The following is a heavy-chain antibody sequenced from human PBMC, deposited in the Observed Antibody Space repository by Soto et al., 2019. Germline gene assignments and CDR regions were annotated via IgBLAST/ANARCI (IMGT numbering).Heavy chain of an antibody. CDR2: ISYDASNK. J-gene: IGHJ6*02. Sequence: QVQLVESGGGVVQPGRSLRLSCAGSGFTFSSYGMQWVRQAPGKGLEWVAVISYDASNKYYADSVKGRFTISRDNSKNTLYLQMNSLRAEDTAVYYCAKDDYDSSGGDYYYCMDVWGQGTTVTVSS. V-gene: IGHV3-30*18. CDR3: AKDDYDSSGGDYYYCMDV. CDR1: GFTFSSYG. D-gene: IGHD3-22*01.